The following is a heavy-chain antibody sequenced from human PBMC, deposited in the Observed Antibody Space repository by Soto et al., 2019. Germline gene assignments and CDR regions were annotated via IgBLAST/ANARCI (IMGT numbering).Heavy chain of an antibody. J-gene: IGHJ6*02. CDR3: ASGKYGMDV. CDR2: INHSGST. Sequence: SETLSLTCHVSGYSINSDYYWSWIRQPPGKGLEWIGEINHSGSTNYNPSLKSRVTISVDTSKNQFSLKLSSVTAADTAVYYCASGKYGMDVWGQGTTVTVSS. V-gene: IGHV4-34*01. CDR1: GYSINSDYY.